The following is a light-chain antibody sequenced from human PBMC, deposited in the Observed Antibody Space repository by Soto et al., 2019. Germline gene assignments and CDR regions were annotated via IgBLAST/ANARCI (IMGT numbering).Light chain of an antibody. J-gene: IGKJ1*01. CDR2: DAS. Sequence: EVVWTQSPVTRSLSPGESATLSCTASQSVSRYLAWYQQKPCQAPRLLIYDASNRATGVPARFSGSGSGTDFTLNISTLEPEDLAVYDCQQRSNWARTVGQGTTV. CDR3: QQRSNWART. V-gene: IGKV3-11*01. CDR1: QSVSRY.